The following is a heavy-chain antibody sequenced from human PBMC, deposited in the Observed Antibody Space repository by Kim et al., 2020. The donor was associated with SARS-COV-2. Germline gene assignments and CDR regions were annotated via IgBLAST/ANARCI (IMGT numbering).Heavy chain of an antibody. J-gene: IGHJ6*02. V-gene: IGHV5-51*01. D-gene: IGHD5-18*01. CDR3: ARGGGDTAMVTMTGASYYYYGMDV. CDR2: IYPGDSDT. CDR1: GYSFTSYW. Sequence: GESLKISCKGSGYSFTSYWIGWVRQMPGKGLEWMGIIYPGDSDTRYSPSFQGQVTISADKSISTAYLQWSSLKASDTAMYYCARGGGDTAMVTMTGASYYYYGMDVWGQGTTVTVSS.